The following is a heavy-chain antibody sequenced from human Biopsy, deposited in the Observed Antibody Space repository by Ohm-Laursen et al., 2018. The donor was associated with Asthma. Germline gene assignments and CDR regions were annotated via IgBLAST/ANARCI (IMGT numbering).Heavy chain of an antibody. D-gene: IGHD3-10*01. J-gene: IGHJ6*02. Sequence: ASVKVSCKTSGYTFNSAGITWVRQAPGQGPEWTGWISVYNGNTKVAQKLQDRVTMITDTSTSTAYMELRSLRYDDTAVYFCARAVDYSHYYGIDVWGQGTTVTVS. CDR2: ISVYNGNT. CDR1: GYTFNSAG. V-gene: IGHV1-18*01. CDR3: ARAVDYSHYYGIDV.